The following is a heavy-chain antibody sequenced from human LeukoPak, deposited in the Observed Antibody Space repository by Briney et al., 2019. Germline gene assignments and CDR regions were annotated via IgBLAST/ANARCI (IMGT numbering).Heavy chain of an antibody. CDR3: ARDVGITVGATDY. CDR1: GFTFSIYP. Sequence: GGSLRLSCAASGFTFSIYPMTWVRQAPGKGLDWVSTIGDSGGNTFYADSVKGRFTISRDNSKNTLFLQMISLRAEDTAVYYCARDVGITVGATDYWGQGALVTVSS. D-gene: IGHD1-26*01. J-gene: IGHJ4*02. V-gene: IGHV3-23*01. CDR2: IGDSGGNT.